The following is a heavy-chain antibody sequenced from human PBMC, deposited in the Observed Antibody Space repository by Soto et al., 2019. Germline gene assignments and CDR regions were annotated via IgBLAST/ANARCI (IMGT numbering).Heavy chain of an antibody. Sequence: EVQLVETGGGLIQPGGSLRLSCAASGFTVSSTYMSWVRPAPGKGLEWVSVIYSGGSTYYADSVKGRFTISRDNAKNTLYLQMNSLRAEDTAVYYCAREMVGDYYDSSGYYYWGQGTLVTVSS. CDR2: IYSGGST. D-gene: IGHD3-22*01. J-gene: IGHJ4*02. CDR3: AREMVGDYYDSSGYYY. CDR1: GFTVSSTY. V-gene: IGHV3-53*02.